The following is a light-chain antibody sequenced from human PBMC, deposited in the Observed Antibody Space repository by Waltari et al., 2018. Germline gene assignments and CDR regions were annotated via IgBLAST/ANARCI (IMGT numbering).Light chain of an antibody. V-gene: IGKV3-15*01. CDR3: QQYDSWPPGIT. Sequence: EIVMTQSPATLSVSPGERATLSCRASQSVRSNLAWYQQKPGQAPRLLIYGASTRATGVPARFSCSGSGTEFTRTISSLQSEDFAVYYCQQYDSWPPGITFGGGTKVEIK. CDR1: QSVRSN. CDR2: GAS. J-gene: IGKJ4*01.